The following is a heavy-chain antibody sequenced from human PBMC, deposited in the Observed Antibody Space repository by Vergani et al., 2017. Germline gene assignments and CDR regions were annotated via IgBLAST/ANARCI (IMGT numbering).Heavy chain of an antibody. Sequence: QVQLVESGGGVVQPGRSLRLSCAASGFTFSSYAMHWVRQAPGKGLEWVAVISYDGSIKYYADSVKGRFTISRDNSKNTLYLQMNSLRAEDTAVYYCARGTNWNYGYYYYYMDVWGKGTTVTVSS. CDR3: ARGTNWNYGYYYYYMDV. D-gene: IGHD1-7*01. J-gene: IGHJ6*03. V-gene: IGHV3-30*04. CDR1: GFTFSSYA. CDR2: ISYDGSIK.